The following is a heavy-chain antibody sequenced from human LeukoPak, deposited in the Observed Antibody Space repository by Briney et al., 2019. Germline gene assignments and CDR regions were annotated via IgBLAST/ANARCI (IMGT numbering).Heavy chain of an antibody. CDR2: INHSGST. Sequence: PSESLSLTCAVYGGSFSGYYWSWIRQPPGKGLEWIGEINHSGSTNYNPSLKSRVTISVDTSKNQFSLKLSSVTAADTAVYYCARGRPLAVTTTATDYWGQGTLVTVSS. V-gene: IGHV4-34*01. CDR1: GGSFSGYY. D-gene: IGHD4-17*01. CDR3: ARGRPLAVTTTATDY. J-gene: IGHJ4*02.